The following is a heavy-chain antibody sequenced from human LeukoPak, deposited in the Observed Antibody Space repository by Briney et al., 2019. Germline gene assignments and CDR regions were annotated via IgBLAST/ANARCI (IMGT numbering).Heavy chain of an antibody. Sequence: GGSLRLSCAASGFTFSSYGMHWVRQAPGKGLEWVAVIWYDGSSKYYADSVKGRFTISRDNSKNTLYLQMNSLRAEDTAVYYCARGFGVVITTVPLDYWGQGTLVTVSS. V-gene: IGHV3-33*01. D-gene: IGHD3-22*01. CDR3: ARGFGVVITTVPLDY. CDR2: IWYDGSSK. CDR1: GFTFSSYG. J-gene: IGHJ4*02.